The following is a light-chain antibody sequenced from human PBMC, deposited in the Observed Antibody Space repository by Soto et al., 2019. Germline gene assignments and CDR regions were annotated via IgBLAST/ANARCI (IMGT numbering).Light chain of an antibody. V-gene: IGKV3-11*01. Sequence: EIVLTQSPATLSLSPGERATLSCRASQSVSSYLAWYQQKPGQAPRLLIYDASNRATGIPDRFRGGGSGTDFTLTISSLQSEDFAVYYCQQYNNFWTFGQGTKVDIK. J-gene: IGKJ1*01. CDR3: QQYNNFWT. CDR1: QSVSSY. CDR2: DAS.